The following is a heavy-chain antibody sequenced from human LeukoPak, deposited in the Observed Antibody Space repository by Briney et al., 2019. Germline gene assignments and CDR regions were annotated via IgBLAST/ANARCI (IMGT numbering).Heavy chain of an antibody. J-gene: IGHJ4*02. V-gene: IGHV3-30*04. D-gene: IGHD3-22*01. Sequence: PGGSLRLSCAASGFTFSSYAMHWVPPAPDKGLEWVVVISYDGSNKYYAASGKGRFTISTDNSKNTLYVQMNSLRAEDSAVYYCARDRDYYDSSAQGSWGQGTLVTVSS. CDR3: ARDRDYYDSSAQGS. CDR2: ISYDGSNK. CDR1: GFTFSSYA.